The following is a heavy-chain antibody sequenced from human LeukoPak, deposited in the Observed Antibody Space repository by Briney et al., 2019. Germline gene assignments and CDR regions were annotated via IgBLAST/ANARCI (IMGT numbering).Heavy chain of an antibody. CDR1: GGSVSSGSYY. D-gene: IGHD3-3*01. J-gene: IGHJ6*02. CDR2: IYYSGST. Sequence: SETLSLTCTVSGGSVSSGSYYWSWIRQPPGKGLEWIGYIYYSGSTNYNPSLKSRVTISVDTSKNQFSLKLSSVTAADTAVYYCARSGEITIFGVVIEPYYYYYYGMDVWGQGTTVTVSS. V-gene: IGHV4-61*01. CDR3: ARSGEITIFGVVIEPYYYYYYGMDV.